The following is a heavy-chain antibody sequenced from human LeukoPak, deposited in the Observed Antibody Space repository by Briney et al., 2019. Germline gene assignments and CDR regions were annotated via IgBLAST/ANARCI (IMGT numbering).Heavy chain of an antibody. Sequence: GGSLRLSCAASGFTVSSNYMSWVRQAPGKGLEWVSVIYSGGSTYYADSVKGRFTISRDNSKNTLYLQMNSLRAEATAVYYCARESSYGYVDYWGQGTLVTVSS. CDR2: IYSGGST. V-gene: IGHV3-66*02. D-gene: IGHD5-18*01. J-gene: IGHJ4*02. CDR1: GFTVSSNY. CDR3: ARESSYGYVDY.